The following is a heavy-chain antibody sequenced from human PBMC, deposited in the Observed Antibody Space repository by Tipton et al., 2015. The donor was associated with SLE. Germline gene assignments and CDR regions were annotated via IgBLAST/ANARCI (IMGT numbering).Heavy chain of an antibody. Sequence: SLRLSCAASGFTVSSNYMSWVRQAPGKGLEWVSVIYSGGSTYYADSVKGRFTIPRHNSKNTLYLQMNSLRAEDTAMYYCARASLGYCSSTSCLDYWGQGTLVTVSS. V-gene: IGHV3-53*04. D-gene: IGHD2-2*01. CDR3: ARASLGYCSSTSCLDY. CDR2: IYSGGST. CDR1: GFTVSSNY. J-gene: IGHJ4*02.